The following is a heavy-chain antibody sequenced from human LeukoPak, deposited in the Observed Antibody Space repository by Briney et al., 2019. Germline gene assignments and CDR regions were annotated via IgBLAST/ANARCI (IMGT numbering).Heavy chain of an antibody. Sequence: PGGSLRLSCAASGFTFSSYWMTWVRQAPGKGLEWVSVIYSGGSTYYADSVKGRLTISRDNSKNTLYLQMNSLRAEDTAVYYCARDGDSSGYYPHLGYWGQGTLVTVSS. V-gene: IGHV3-66*01. D-gene: IGHD3-22*01. CDR2: IYSGGST. CDR3: ARDGDSSGYYPHLGY. CDR1: GFTFSSYW. J-gene: IGHJ4*02.